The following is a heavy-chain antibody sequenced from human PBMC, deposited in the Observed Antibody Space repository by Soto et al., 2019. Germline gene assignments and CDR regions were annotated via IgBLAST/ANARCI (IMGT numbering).Heavy chain of an antibody. Sequence: EVQLLESGGGLAQPGGSLRLSCAASGFAFSPYGMSWVRQAPGKGLEWVSSITSTGGTTYYADSVKGRFTISRDNSKNTLYLQMNSLRAEDTAVYYCAQVGISGTKYFEYWGQGTLVTVSS. CDR2: ITSTGGTT. CDR3: AQVGISGTKYFEY. CDR1: GFAFSPYG. V-gene: IGHV3-23*01. D-gene: IGHD1-20*01. J-gene: IGHJ4*02.